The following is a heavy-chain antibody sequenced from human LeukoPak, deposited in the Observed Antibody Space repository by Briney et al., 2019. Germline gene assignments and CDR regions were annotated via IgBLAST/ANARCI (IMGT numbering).Heavy chain of an antibody. CDR2: ISSSSLTI. CDR1: GFTFSSYS. CDR3: ASPYCRSTSCLI. J-gene: IGHJ3*02. Sequence: GGSLRLSCAASGFTFSSYSMNWVRQAPGKGLEWVSYISSSSLTIYYADSVKGRFTISRDNARNSLYLQMNSLRAEDTAVYYCASPYCRSTSCLIWGQGTLVTVSS. V-gene: IGHV3-48*01. D-gene: IGHD2-2*01.